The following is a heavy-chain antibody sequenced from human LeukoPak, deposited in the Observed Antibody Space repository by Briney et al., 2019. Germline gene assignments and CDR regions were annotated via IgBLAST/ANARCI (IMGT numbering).Heavy chain of an antibody. V-gene: IGHV3-48*03. CDR1: GFTFSSYE. J-gene: IGHJ4*02. CDR3: ARDIYYGSGNFDY. Sequence: GGSLRLSCAASGFTFSSYEMNWVRQAPGKGLKWVSYISSSGSTIYYADSVKGRFTISRDNAKNSLYLQMNSLRAEDTAVYYCARDIYYGSGNFDYWGQGTLVTVSS. D-gene: IGHD3-10*01. CDR2: ISSSGSTI.